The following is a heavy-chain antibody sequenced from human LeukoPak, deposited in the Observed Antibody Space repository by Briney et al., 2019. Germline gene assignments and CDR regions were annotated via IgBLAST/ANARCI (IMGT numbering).Heavy chain of an antibody. V-gene: IGHV3-53*01. Sequence: GGSLRLSCAASGFTVSSNYMSWVRQAPGKGLEWVSVIYSGGSTYYADSVKGRFTISRDNSKNTLYLQMNSLRAEDTAVYYCARVVSVAGPGSECYYYYYYMDVWGKGTTVTISS. J-gene: IGHJ6*03. CDR2: IYSGGST. CDR3: ARVVSVAGPGSECYYYYYYMDV. D-gene: IGHD6-19*01. CDR1: GFTVSSNY.